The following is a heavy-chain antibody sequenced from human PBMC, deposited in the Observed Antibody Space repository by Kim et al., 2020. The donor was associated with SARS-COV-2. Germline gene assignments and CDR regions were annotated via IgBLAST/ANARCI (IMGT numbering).Heavy chain of an antibody. Sequence: NPPLQSRVTISVDTSKNQFSLKLSSVTAADTAVYYCARDKSERQYYFDYWGQGTLVTVSS. CDR3: ARDKSERQYYFDY. D-gene: IGHD1-1*01. J-gene: IGHJ4*02. V-gene: IGHV4-31*02.